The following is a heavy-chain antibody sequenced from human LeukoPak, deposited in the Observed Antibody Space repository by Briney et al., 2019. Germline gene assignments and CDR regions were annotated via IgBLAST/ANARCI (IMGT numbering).Heavy chain of an antibody. Sequence: GGSLRLSCAAPGFIFSNYALMWLRQSPGKGLEWVSAIRGSGGGTFYADSVKGRFTISRDNSKNTLYLQMNGLRAEDTAVYYCARDPNGDYIGAFDMWGRGTLVTVSS. CDR1: GFIFSNYA. CDR2: IRGSGGGT. J-gene: IGHJ3*02. D-gene: IGHD4-17*01. V-gene: IGHV3-23*01. CDR3: ARDPNGDYIGAFDM.